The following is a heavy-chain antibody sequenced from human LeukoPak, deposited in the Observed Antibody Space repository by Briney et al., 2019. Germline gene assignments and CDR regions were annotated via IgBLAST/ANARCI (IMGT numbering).Heavy chain of an antibody. CDR1: GYIFTGYY. CDR2: INPKSGGT. V-gene: IGHV1-2*05. Sequence: ASVKVSCKASGYIFTGYYIHWIRQAPGQELEWMGRINPKSGGTNYAQKFQGRVTMTRDTSTSTAYMELSRLKFDNTGVYYCASERLGYNWFDPWGQGTLVTVSS. J-gene: IGHJ5*02. D-gene: IGHD3-16*01. CDR3: ASERLGYNWFDP.